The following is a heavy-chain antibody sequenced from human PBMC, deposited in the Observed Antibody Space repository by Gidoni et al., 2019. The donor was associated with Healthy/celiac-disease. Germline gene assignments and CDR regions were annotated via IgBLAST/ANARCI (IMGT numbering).Heavy chain of an antibody. D-gene: IGHD3-3*01. V-gene: IGHV3-23*01. CDR2: ISGSGGST. Sequence: EVQLLESGGGLVQPGGSLRLSCAASGFTFSSYAMSWVRQAPGKGLEWVSAISGSGGSTYYADSVKGRFTISRDNSKNTLYLQMNSLRAEDTAVYYCAKDQDDFWSLHGLGAFDIWGQGTMVTVSS. CDR3: AKDQDDFWSLHGLGAFDI. CDR1: GFTFSSYA. J-gene: IGHJ3*02.